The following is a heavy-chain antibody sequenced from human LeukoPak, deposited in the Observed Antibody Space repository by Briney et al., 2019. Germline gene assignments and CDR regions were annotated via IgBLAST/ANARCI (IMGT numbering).Heavy chain of an antibody. CDR1: GGPFDNYA. CDR2: VIPSLNRA. Sequence: ASVKVSCKSSGGPFDNYAINWVRQAPGQGLEWMGRVIPSLNRANYAQIRVTITADKSTATAYMELSGLRYEDTAVYYCARRTDRVDDAFDVWGQGTMVTVSS. J-gene: IGHJ3*01. V-gene: IGHV1-69*04. D-gene: IGHD3/OR15-3a*01. CDR3: ARRTDRVDDAFDV.